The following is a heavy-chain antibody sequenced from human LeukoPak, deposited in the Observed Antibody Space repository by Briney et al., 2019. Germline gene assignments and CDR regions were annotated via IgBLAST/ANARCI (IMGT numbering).Heavy chain of an antibody. CDR1: GFTFSPYW. Sequence: PGGSLRLSCAASGFTFSPYWMHWVRQAPGKGLVWVSRMNSDGSTISYADSVKGRFTISRDNAKNTLYLQMNSLRAEDTAVYYCVGENYYGMDVWGQGTTVTVSS. J-gene: IGHJ6*02. V-gene: IGHV3-74*01. CDR3: VGENYYGMDV. CDR2: MNSDGSTI.